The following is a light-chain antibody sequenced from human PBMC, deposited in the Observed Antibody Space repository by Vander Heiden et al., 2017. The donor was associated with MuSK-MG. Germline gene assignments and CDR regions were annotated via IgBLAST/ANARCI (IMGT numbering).Light chain of an antibody. CDR3: QQSDSTLFT. V-gene: IGKV1-39*01. CDR2: AAS. CDR1: QSISSY. J-gene: IGKJ3*01. Sequence: DIQMTQSSSSLSASVGDRVTITCRASQSISSYLNWYQQKPGKAPKLLIYAASSLQSGVPSRFSGSGSGTDFTLTISRLQPEDFATYYCQQSDSTLFTFGHGTKVDIK.